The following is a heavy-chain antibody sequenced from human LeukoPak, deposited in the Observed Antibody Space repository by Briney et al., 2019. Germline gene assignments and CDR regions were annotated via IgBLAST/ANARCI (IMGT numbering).Heavy chain of an antibody. CDR2: IYPADSDI. J-gene: IGHJ5*02. CDR1: GYSINNYW. V-gene: IGHV5-51*01. Sequence: GESQKISCKGSGYSINNYWIAWVRQMPGKGLEWMGIIYPADSDIRYSPSFQGQVTISADKSISTAYLQWNSLKASDTAMYYCARQEYCGGASCYTWFDPWGQGTLVTVSS. D-gene: IGHD2-15*01. CDR3: ARQEYCGGASCYTWFDP.